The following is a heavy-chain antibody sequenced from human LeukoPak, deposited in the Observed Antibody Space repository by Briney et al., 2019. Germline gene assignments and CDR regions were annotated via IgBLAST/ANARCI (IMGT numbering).Heavy chain of an antibody. CDR2: INTDGTVL. CDR3: ATKQWRAPPPYS. D-gene: IGHD6-19*01. J-gene: IGHJ5*01. V-gene: IGHV3-74*01. Sequence: PGGSLRLSCAASGFTFSKYWMLWVRQAPGKGLESVSRINTDGTVLNYADSVKGRFTLSRDNADKTLRLQMNSVTDEDPAVYKSATKQWRAPPPYSRGQGAPVTVSS. CDR1: GFTFSKYW.